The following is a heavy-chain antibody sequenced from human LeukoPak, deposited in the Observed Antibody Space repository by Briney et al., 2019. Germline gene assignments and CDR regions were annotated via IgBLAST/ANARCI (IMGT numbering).Heavy chain of an antibody. Sequence: PGGSLRLSCAASGFTFSDYYMSWIRQAPGKGLEWVSYISSSNTIYYADSVKGRFTISRDNAKNSLYLQMNSLRAEDTAVYYCARRYCSGSSCYGNFDYWGQGTLATVSS. CDR2: ISSSNTI. V-gene: IGHV3-11*04. D-gene: IGHD2-15*01. CDR3: ARRYCSGSSCYGNFDY. J-gene: IGHJ4*02. CDR1: GFTFSDYY.